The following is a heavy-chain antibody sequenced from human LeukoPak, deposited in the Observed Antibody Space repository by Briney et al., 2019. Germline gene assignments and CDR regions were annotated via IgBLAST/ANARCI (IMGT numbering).Heavy chain of an antibody. CDR3: ARGHYTSDWYYFGY. J-gene: IGHJ4*02. CDR1: GFTFTTYE. D-gene: IGHD6-19*01. Sequence: PGGSLRLSCAASGFTFTTYEMNWVRQAPGKGLEWVSFISSSGSIIYYADSVQGRFTISRDNAKNSLYLQMNSLRAEDTAVYYCARGHYTSDWYYFGYWGQGTLATVSS. V-gene: IGHV3-48*03. CDR2: ISSSGSII.